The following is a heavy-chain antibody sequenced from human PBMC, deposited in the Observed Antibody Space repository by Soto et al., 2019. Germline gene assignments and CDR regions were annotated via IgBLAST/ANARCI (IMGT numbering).Heavy chain of an antibody. V-gene: IGHV3-48*02. CDR3: ARSVEGHFDY. J-gene: IGHJ4*02. CDR2: ITSDTNTI. Sequence: EVQLVESGGGLVQPGGSLRLTCVASGFPDSIYSMNWVRQAPGKGLEWSSYITSDTNTIKYADSVKGRFTISRDNAKNLVYLQMNSLRDEDTAVYFCARSVEGHFDYWGQGTVVTVSS. CDR1: GFPDSIYS. D-gene: IGHD6-19*01.